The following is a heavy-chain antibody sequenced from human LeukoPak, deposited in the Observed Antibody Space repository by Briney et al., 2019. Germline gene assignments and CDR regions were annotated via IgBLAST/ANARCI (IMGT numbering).Heavy chain of an antibody. J-gene: IGHJ4*02. D-gene: IGHD6-19*01. CDR3: ARLEAVAGTRYFDY. CDR2: ISSNGGST. V-gene: IGHV3-64*04. Sequence: GGSLRLSCSASGFTFSSYAMHWVRQAPGKGLEYVSAISSNGGSTYYADSVKGRFTISRDNAKNSLYVQMNSLRAEDTAVYYCARLEAVAGTRYFDYWGQGTLVTVSS. CDR1: GFTFSSYA.